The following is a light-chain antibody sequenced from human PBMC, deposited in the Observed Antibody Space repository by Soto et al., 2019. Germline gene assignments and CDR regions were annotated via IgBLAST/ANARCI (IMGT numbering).Light chain of an antibody. CDR3: QHYNNWPPRYT. CDR1: QSVSSN. CDR2: DTS. Sequence: EIVMTQSPATLSVSPGGRATLSCRASQSVSSNLVWYQQKPGQAPRLLIYDTSTRATDVPARFSGSGSGTEFTLTISSLQSEDFAIYYCQHYNNWPPRYTFGQGTKVDIK. J-gene: IGKJ2*01. V-gene: IGKV3-15*01.